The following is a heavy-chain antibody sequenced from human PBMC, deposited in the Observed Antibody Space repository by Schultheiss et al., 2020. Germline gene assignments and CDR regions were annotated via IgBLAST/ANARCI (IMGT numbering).Heavy chain of an antibody. CDR2: IYYSGST. Sequence: SETLSLTCTVSGGSISSSSYYWGWIRQPPGKGLEWIGSIYYSGSTYYNPSLKSRVTISVDTSKNQFSLKLSSVTAADTAVYYCARARGSSEVDYWGQGTLVTVSS. V-gene: IGHV4-39*07. J-gene: IGHJ4*02. CDR3: ARARGSSEVDY. CDR1: GGSISSSSYY.